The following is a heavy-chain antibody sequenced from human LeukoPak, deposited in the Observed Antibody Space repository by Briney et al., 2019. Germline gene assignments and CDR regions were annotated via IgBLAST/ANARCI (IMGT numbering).Heavy chain of an antibody. CDR1: GGSFSSYY. Sequence: SETLSLTCAVYGGSFSSYYWSWIRQPAGKGLEWIGRIYTSGSTNYNPSLKSRVTISVDTSKNQFSLKLSSVTAADTAVYYCARVNYSYGTLDYWGQGTLVTVSS. V-gene: IGHV4-59*10. CDR2: IYTSGST. CDR3: ARVNYSYGTLDY. D-gene: IGHD5-18*01. J-gene: IGHJ4*02.